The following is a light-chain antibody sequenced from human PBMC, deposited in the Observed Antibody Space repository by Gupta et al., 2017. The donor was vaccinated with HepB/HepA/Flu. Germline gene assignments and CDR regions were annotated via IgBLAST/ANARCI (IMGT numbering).Light chain of an antibody. CDR3: QSYDSSLRFYV. CDR1: SSNIGAGYD. Sequence: QSVLTQPPSVSGAPGPRVTISCTGSSSNIGAGYDVHWYQQLPGTAPKLLIYGNSNRPSGVPDRFSGSKSGTSASLAITGLQAEDEADYYCQSYDSSLRFYVFGTGTKVTVL. V-gene: IGLV1-40*01. J-gene: IGLJ1*01. CDR2: GNS.